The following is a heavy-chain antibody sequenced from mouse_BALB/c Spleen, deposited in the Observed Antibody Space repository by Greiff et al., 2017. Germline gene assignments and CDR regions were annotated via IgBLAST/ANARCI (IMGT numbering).Heavy chain of an antibody. Sequence: VQLQESGPGLVQPSQSLSITCTVSGFSLTSYGVHWVRQSPGKGLEWLGVIWSGGSTNYNSALMSRLSISKDNSKSQVFLKMNSLQTDDTAMYYCAIYGNYEDYAMDYWGQGTSVTVSS. CDR3: AIYGNYEDYAMDY. V-gene: IGHV2-4-1*01. CDR2: IWSGGST. D-gene: IGHD2-1*01. J-gene: IGHJ4*01. CDR1: GFSLTSYG.